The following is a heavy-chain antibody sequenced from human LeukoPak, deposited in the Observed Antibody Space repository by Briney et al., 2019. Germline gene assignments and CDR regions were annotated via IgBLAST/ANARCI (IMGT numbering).Heavy chain of an antibody. CDR1: GYTFTNNF. CDR3: ARGHGWTDY. Sequence: GESLKISCKGSGYTFTNNFITWVRQMPGKGLEWLGRIDPSNSHTDYSPSFQGHVTISADKSINTAYLKWETLKASDTAMYYCARGHGWTDYWGQGTLVTVSS. J-gene: IGHJ4*02. V-gene: IGHV5-10-1*01. D-gene: IGHD6-19*01. CDR2: IDPSNSHT.